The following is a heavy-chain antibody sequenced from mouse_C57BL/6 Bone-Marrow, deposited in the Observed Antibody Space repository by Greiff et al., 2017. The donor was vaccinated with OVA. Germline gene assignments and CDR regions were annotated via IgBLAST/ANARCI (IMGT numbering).Heavy chain of an antibody. D-gene: IGHD1-1*01. CDR2: IYPGSGST. V-gene: IGHV1-55*01. CDR1: GYTFTSYW. J-gene: IGHJ1*03. CDR3: ARRDYYGSRRKYFDV. Sequence: VQLQQSGAELVKPGASVKMSCKASGYTFTSYWITWVKQRPGQGLEWIGDIYPGSGSTNYNEKFKSKATLTVDTSSSTAYMQLSSLTSEDSAVYYCARRDYYGSRRKYFDVWGTGTTVTVSS.